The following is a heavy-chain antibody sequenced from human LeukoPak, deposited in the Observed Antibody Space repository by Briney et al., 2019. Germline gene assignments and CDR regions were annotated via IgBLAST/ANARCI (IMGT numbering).Heavy chain of an antibody. CDR1: GGSISSYY. V-gene: IGHV4-59*01. D-gene: IGHD3-22*01. J-gene: IGHJ4*02. Sequence: SETLSLTCTVSGGSISSYYWSWIRQPPGKGLEWIGEINHSGSTNYNPSLKSRVTISVDTSKNQFSLKLSSVTAADTAVYYCAREGYDSSGFNINWGQGTLVTVSS. CDR2: INHSGST. CDR3: AREGYDSSGFNIN.